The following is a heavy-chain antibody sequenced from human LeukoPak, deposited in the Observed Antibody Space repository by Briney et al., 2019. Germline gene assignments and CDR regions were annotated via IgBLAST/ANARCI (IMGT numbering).Heavy chain of an antibody. CDR2: MNPNSGNT. Sequence: GASVKVSCRASGYTFTSYDINWVRQATGQGLEWMGWMNPNSGNTGYAQKFQGRVTMTRNTSISTAYMEPSSLRSEDTAVYYCARAARYGDFDYWGQGTLVTVSS. CDR1: GYTFTSYD. CDR3: ARAARYGDFDY. V-gene: IGHV1-8*01. D-gene: IGHD4-17*01. J-gene: IGHJ4*02.